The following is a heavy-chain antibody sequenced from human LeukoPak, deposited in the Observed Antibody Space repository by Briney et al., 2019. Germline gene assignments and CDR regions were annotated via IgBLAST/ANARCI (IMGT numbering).Heavy chain of an antibody. V-gene: IGHV3-30-3*01. CDR2: ISHDGSNK. Sequence: GGSLRLSCAASGFSFSSYAMHWVRQAPGKWLEWVAIISHDGSNKYYADSVKGRFTISRDNSKNTLDLQMNSLRAEDTAVYYCARVDRGAAAGYSQQWGQGTLVTVSS. CDR3: ARVDRGAAAGYSQQ. J-gene: IGHJ1*01. D-gene: IGHD6-13*01. CDR1: GFSFSSYA.